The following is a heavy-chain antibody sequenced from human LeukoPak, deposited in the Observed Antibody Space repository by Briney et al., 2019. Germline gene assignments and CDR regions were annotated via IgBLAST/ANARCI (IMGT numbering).Heavy chain of an antibody. V-gene: IGHV2-5*01. J-gene: IGHJ4*02. D-gene: IGHD3-10*01. CDR3: AHRRYDGSYFDF. CDR2: TYWNNDK. Sequence: SGPTLVNPTQTLTLTCTFSGFSLSTIGVGVSWIRQPPGKALEWLAVTYWNNDKSYSPSLKNRLTITKDTSKNQVVLTMTNMDPVDTATYYCAHRRYDGSYFDFWGQGTLVSVSS. CDR1: GFSLSTIGVG.